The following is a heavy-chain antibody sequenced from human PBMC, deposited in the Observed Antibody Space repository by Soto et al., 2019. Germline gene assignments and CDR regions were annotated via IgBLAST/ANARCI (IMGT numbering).Heavy chain of an antibody. CDR1: GFTDYY. J-gene: IGHJ6*02. D-gene: IGHD4-17*01. CDR2: VNPSSGGT. V-gene: IGHV1-2*02. Sequence: QVQLVQSGTEVRKPGASVKVSCKASGFTDYYIHWVRQAPGQGLEWMGWVNPSSGGTNYAQKFQGRVARTRDTFISTAYMELSSLQSDDTAVYYCARVGSADYGSYGMDVWGQGTTVTVSS. CDR3: ARVGSADYGSYGMDV.